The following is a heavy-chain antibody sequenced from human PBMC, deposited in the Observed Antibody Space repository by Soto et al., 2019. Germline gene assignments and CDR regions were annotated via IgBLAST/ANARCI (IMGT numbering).Heavy chain of an antibody. CDR1: GFTFSNYG. CDR2: IWYDGSNK. J-gene: IGHJ4*01. Sequence: QVGLVESGGGVVQPGRSLRLSCAVSGFTFSNYGMHWIRQAPGKGLEWVSNIWYDGSNKFYADSVKGRFTISRDNSKNTLYLQMNTLKAEDTAIYYCARDLHSRFDYWGQGTLVTVSS. CDR3: ARDLHSRFDY. V-gene: IGHV3-33*01.